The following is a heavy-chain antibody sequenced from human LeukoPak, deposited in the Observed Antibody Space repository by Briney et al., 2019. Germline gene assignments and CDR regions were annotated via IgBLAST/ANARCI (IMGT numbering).Heavy chain of an antibody. J-gene: IGHJ4*02. CDR3: AREDTINGVTHFDY. Sequence: SETLSLTCTVSGGSVSSGSYYWSWIRQPPGKGLEWIGYIYYSGSTNYNPSLKGRVTISVDTSKNQFSLHLNSVTPEDTAVYYCAREDTINGVTHFDYWGQGTLVTVSS. V-gene: IGHV4-61*01. D-gene: IGHD2-8*01. CDR1: GGSVSSGSYY. CDR2: IYYSGST.